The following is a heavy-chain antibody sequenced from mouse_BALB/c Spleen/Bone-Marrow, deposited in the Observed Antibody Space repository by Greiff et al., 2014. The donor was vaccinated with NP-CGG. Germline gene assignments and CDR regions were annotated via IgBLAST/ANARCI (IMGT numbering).Heavy chain of an antibody. D-gene: IGHD2-3*01. CDR3: ARYDGYLDY. Sequence: LVESGAELVRPGTSVKVSCKASGYAFTDYLMEWLKQRPGQGLEWIGVINPGSGSTNYNEKFKDKATLTADKSSSTAYMQLSSLTSDDSAVYFCARYDGYLDYWGQGTILTVSS. CDR1: GYAFTDYL. CDR2: INPGSGST. V-gene: IGHV1-54*01. J-gene: IGHJ2*01.